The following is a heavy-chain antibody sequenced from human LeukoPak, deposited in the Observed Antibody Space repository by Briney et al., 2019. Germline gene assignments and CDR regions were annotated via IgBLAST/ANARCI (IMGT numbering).Heavy chain of an antibody. J-gene: IGHJ4*02. Sequence: PGGSLRLTCAASGFTFSSYAMSWVRQAPGKGLEWVSAISGSGGSTYYADSVKGRFTISRDNSKNALYLQMNSLRAEDTAVYYCAKGRVYSYGLFDYWGQGTLVTVSS. D-gene: IGHD5-18*01. V-gene: IGHV3-23*01. CDR3: AKGRVYSYGLFDY. CDR2: ISGSGGST. CDR1: GFTFSSYA.